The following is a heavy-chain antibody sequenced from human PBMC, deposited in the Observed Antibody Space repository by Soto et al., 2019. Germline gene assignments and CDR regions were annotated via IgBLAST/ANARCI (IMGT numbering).Heavy chain of an antibody. CDR2: ISYDGSNK. V-gene: IGHV3-30-3*01. Sequence: GGSLRLSCAASGFTFSSYAMHWVRQAPGKGLEWVAVISYDGSNKYYADSVKGRFTISRDNSKNTLYLQMNSLRAEDTAVYYCAGFSGSYYRYYYGMDVWGQGTTVTVSS. D-gene: IGHD3-10*01. CDR3: AGFSGSYYRYYYGMDV. CDR1: GFTFSSYA. J-gene: IGHJ6*02.